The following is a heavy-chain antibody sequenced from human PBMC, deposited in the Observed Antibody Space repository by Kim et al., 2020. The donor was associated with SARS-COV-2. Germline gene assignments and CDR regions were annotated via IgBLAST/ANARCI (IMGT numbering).Heavy chain of an antibody. V-gene: IGHV3-11*06. J-gene: IGHJ4*02. D-gene: IGHD3-22*01. Sequence: KGRFTIARDNAKNSLYLQMNSLRAEDTAVYYCARDYYDSSGYYYVGLDYWGQGTLVTVSS. CDR3: ARDYYDSSGYYYVGLDY.